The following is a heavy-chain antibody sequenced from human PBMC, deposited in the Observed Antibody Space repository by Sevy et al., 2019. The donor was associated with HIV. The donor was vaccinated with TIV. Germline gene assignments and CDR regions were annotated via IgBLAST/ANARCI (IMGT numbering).Heavy chain of an antibody. CDR3: ARDLPPSATTVPHFDY. J-gene: IGHJ4*02. CDR2: ISNSGSTI. V-gene: IGHV3-48*03. D-gene: IGHD4-17*01. Sequence: GGSLRLSCTASGFTFSSYEMNWVRQAPGKGLEWVSYISNSGSTIHYSDSVKGRFTISRDNAKNSLYLQINSLRAEDTAVYYCARDLPPSATTVPHFDYWGRGTLVTVSS. CDR1: GFTFSSYE.